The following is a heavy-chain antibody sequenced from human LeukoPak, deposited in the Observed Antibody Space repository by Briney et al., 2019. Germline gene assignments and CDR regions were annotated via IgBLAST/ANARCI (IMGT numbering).Heavy chain of an antibody. CDR3: ARDRTPLVSSSTRRAWYFDL. CDR2: ISTYNGNT. D-gene: IGHD2-2*01. V-gene: IGHV1-18*01. J-gene: IGHJ2*01. CDR1: GYTFTTYG. Sequence: ASVKLSCKASGYTFTTYGISWVRQAPGQGLEWMGWISTYNGNTKYAQKLQGRVTMTTDTSTTTAYMELRSLRSDDTAVYYCARDRTPLVSSSTRRAWYFDLWGRGTLVTVSS.